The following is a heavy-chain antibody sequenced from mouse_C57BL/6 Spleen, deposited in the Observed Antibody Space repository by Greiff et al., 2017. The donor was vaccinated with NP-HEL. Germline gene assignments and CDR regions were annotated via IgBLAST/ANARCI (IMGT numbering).Heavy chain of an antibody. Sequence: QVQLQQPGAELVMPGASVKLSCKASGYTFTSYWMHWVKQRPGQGLEWIGEIDPSDSYTNYNQKFKGKSTLTVDKSSSTAYMRLSSLTSEDSAVYYCARRRVGPFDYWGQGTTLTVSS. V-gene: IGHV1-69*01. CDR1: GYTFTSYW. CDR2: IDPSDSYT. D-gene: IGHD4-1*01. CDR3: ARRRVGPFDY. J-gene: IGHJ2*01.